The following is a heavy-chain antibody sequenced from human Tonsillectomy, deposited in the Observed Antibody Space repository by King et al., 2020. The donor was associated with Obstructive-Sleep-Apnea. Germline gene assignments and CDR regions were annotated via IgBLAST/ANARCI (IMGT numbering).Heavy chain of an antibody. CDR3: ARGGDGYKNYYYYGMDV. D-gene: IGHD5-24*01. CDR1: GGSFSGYY. CDR2: INHSGST. Sequence: VQLQQWGAGLLKTSETLSLTCTVYGGSFSGYYWSWIRQPPGKGLEWIGEINHSGSTNYNPSLKSRVTTSVDTSKNQFSLRLSSVTAADTAVYYCARGGDGYKNYYYYGMDVWGQGTTVTVSS. J-gene: IGHJ6*02. V-gene: IGHV4-34*01.